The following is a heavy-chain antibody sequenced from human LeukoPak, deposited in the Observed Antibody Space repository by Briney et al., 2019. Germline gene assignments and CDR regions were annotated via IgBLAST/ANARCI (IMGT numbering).Heavy chain of an antibody. CDR1: GGSLRTYY. CDR2: IYYSGST. Sequence: SETLSLTCTVSGGSLRTYYWSWIRQPPGKGLEWIGYIYYSGSTNYNPSLKSRVTISVDTSKNQFSLKLSSVTAADTAVYYCARHDRMGRWLQLSYWGQGTLVTVS. J-gene: IGHJ4*02. CDR3: ARHDRMGRWLQLSY. V-gene: IGHV4-59*08. D-gene: IGHD5-12*01.